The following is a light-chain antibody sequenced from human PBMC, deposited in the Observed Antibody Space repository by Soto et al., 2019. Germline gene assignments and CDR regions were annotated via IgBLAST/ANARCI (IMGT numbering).Light chain of an antibody. CDR3: QQTYMVPYT. J-gene: IGKJ2*01. CDR1: QSVSTY. V-gene: IGKV1-39*01. Sequence: IQMTQSPSSLSASVGDRVTITCRASQSVSTYFNWYSQKSGGAHKLLIHGVSKLENGTPSRFSGSGLATDVTLTINTLQPEEFAVYFCQQTYMVPYTFGQGTKVDI. CDR2: GVS.